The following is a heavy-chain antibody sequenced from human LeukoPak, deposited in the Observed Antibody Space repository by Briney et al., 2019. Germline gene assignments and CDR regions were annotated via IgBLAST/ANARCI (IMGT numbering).Heavy chain of an antibody. CDR3: AAHPSSAY. V-gene: IGHV3-20*04. J-gene: IGHJ4*02. Sequence: GGSLRLSCAASGFTFDDYGMSWVRQAPGKGLEWVSGINWNGGSTGYADSVKGRFTISRDHSKNTLYLQMNTLRAEDTAVYYCAAHPSSAYWGRGTLVTVSS. CDR2: INWNGGST. D-gene: IGHD6-6*01. CDR1: GFTFDDYG.